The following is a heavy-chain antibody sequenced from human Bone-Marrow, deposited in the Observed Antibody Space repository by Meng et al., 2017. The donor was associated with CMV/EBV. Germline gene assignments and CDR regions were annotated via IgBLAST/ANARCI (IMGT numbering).Heavy chain of an antibody. CDR1: GDTFSNYD. D-gene: IGHD2-2*01. Sequence: SVKVSCKASGDTFSNYDIHWVRQATGQGLEWMGGIIPIFGTANYAQKFQGRVTITTDESTSTAYMELSSLRSEDTAVYYCASPHEDIVVVPARGYYGMDVWGQGTTVTVSS. CDR3: ASPHEDIVVVPARGYYGMDV. V-gene: IGHV1-69*05. CDR2: IIPIFGTA. J-gene: IGHJ6*02.